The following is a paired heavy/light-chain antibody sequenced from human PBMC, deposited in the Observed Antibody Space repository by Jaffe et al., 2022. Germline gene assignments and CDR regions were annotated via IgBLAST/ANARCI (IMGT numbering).Light chain of an antibody. CDR1: QSVTRN. CDR2: GAS. V-gene: IGKV3-15*01. J-gene: IGKJ2*01. CDR3: QQYHNWPPMYT. Sequence: EIVMTQSPATLSVSPGERATLSCRASQSVTRNLAWYQQKPGQAPRLLIYGASTRATGIPARFSGSGSGTEFTLTISSLQSEDFAVYYCQQYHNWPPMYTFGQGTKLEIK.
Heavy chain of an antibody. Sequence: EVQLVESGGGLVQPGGSLRLSCAASGITFSSYWMSWVRQAPGKGLEWVANIKEDGSEKYYVDSVKGRFTISRDNAQKSLYLQMNSLRAEDTAVYYCARVPGVRITVFGVDPECAFDIWGQGTMVTVSS. CDR3: ARVPGVRITVFGVDPECAFDI. V-gene: IGHV3-7*01. J-gene: IGHJ3*02. CDR1: GITFSSYW. CDR2: IKEDGSEK. D-gene: IGHD3-3*01.